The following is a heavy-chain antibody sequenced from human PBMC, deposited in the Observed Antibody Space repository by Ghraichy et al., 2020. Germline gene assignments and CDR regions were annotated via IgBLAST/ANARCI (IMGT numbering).Heavy chain of an antibody. D-gene: IGHD1-1*01. V-gene: IGHV4-59*01. Sequence: ETLSLTCTVSGGSITNYYWNWIRQSPGKGLEWIAYVYYSRSTNYNPSLKSRVTISVDTSKNQFSLKLSSVTTTDTAVYYCARDSSSTAAYGLDVWGQGTTVTVSS. CDR3: ARDSSSTAAYGLDV. J-gene: IGHJ6*02. CDR1: GGSITNYY. CDR2: VYYSRST.